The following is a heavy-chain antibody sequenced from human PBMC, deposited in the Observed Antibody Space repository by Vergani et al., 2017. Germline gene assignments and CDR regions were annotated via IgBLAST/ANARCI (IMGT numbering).Heavy chain of an antibody. V-gene: IGHV4-38-2*01. CDR2: IYHSGST. J-gene: IGHJ4*02. D-gene: IGHD1-1*01. Sequence: QVQLQESGPGLVKPSETLSLTCAVSGYSISSAYYWGWIRQPPGKGLEWIGSIYHSGSTYYNPSLKSRVTISVDTSKNQFSLKLSSVTAADTAVYYCARHKINWNAFGYWGQGTLVTVSS. CDR1: GYSISSAYY. CDR3: ARHKINWNAFGY.